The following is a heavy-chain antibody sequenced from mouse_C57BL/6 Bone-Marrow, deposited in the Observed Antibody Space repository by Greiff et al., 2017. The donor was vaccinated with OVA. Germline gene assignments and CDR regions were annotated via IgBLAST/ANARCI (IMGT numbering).Heavy chain of an antibody. CDR2: ISSGSSTI. V-gene: IGHV5-17*01. J-gene: IGHJ3*01. CDR3: ARFNWAWFAY. D-gene: IGHD4-1*01. CDR1: GFTFSDYG. Sequence: EVQLQESGGGLVKPGGSLKLSCAASGFTFSDYGMHWVRQAPEKGLEWVAYISSGSSTIYYADTVKGRFTISRDNAKNTLFLQMTSLRSEDTAMYYCARFNWAWFAYWGQGTLVTVSA.